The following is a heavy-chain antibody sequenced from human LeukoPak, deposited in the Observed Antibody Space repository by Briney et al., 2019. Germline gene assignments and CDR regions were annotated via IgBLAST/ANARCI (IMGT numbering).Heavy chain of an antibody. Sequence: GASVKVSCKASGYTFTTYGITWVRQAPGQGPEWMGWISAYNGNTNYAQKFQGRVTMTTDTSTSTAYMELRSLTSDDTAVYYCARDVCYEILTTYYYLDQWGQGTLVTVSS. D-gene: IGHD3-9*01. J-gene: IGHJ4*02. V-gene: IGHV1-18*01. CDR2: ISAYNGNT. CDR3: ARDVCYEILTTYYYLDQ. CDR1: GYTFTTYG.